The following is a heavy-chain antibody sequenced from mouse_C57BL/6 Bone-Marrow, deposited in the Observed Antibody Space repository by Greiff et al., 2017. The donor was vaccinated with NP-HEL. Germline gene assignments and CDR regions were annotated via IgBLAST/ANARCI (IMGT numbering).Heavy chain of an antibody. CDR1: GYTFTSYW. D-gene: IGHD2-4*01. J-gene: IGHJ4*01. CDR3: AREGIYYDYDVGAMDY. Sequence: VKLMESGAELAKPGASVKLSCQASGYTFTSYWMHWVKQRPGQGLEWIGYINPSSGYTKYNQKFKDKATLTADKSSSTAYMQLSRRTYEDSAVYYCAREGIYYDYDVGAMDYWGKGTSVTVSS. V-gene: IGHV1-7*01. CDR2: INPSSGYT.